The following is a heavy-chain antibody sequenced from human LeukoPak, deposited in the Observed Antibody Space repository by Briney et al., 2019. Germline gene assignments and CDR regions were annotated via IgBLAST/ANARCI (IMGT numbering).Heavy chain of an antibody. CDR2: IIPIFGTA. Sequence: GASVKVSCKASGGTFSSYAISWVRQAPGQGLEWMGGIIPIFGTANYAQKFQGRVTITADESTSTAYMELSSLRSEDTAVYYCARDRERPFPSMYYYGSQFDYWGQGTLVTVSS. V-gene: IGHV1-69*13. CDR3: ARDRERPFPSMYYYGSQFDY. J-gene: IGHJ4*02. D-gene: IGHD3-10*01. CDR1: GGTFSSYA.